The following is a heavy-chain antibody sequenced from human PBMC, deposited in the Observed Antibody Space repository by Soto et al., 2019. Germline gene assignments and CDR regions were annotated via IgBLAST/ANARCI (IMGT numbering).Heavy chain of an antibody. Sequence: EVQLVESGGGLVQPGGSLRLSCAASGFTFSSYWMHWVRQAPGKGLVWVSRIRSDGSTTTYADSVKGRFTISRDNAKNTLYLQMNNLRAEGTGGYYWARSARFGPLGQGTLVPVSS. CDR1: GFTFSSYW. CDR2: IRSDGSTT. V-gene: IGHV3-74*01. J-gene: IGHJ5*02. CDR3: ARSARFGP.